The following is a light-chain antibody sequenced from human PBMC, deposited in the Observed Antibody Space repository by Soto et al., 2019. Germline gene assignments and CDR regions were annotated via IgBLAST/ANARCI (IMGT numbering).Light chain of an antibody. J-gene: IGLJ1*01. Sequence: QSVLTQPASVSGSPGQSITISCTGTSSDVGAYYFVSWYQQHPDKAPKLMIYEVSNRPSGVSNRFSGSKSVNTATLTISGLQADVEADYYCSSYTSSSTRVFGTGTKVTVL. CDR2: EVS. V-gene: IGLV2-14*03. CDR1: SSDVGAYYF. CDR3: SSYTSSSTRV.